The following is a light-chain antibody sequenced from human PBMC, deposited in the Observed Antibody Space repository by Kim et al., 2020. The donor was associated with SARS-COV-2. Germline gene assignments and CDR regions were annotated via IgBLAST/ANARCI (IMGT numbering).Light chain of an antibody. CDR1: KLGDKY. V-gene: IGLV3-1*01. CDR3: QAWDSSTGV. J-gene: IGLJ1*01. Sequence: SYELTQPPSVSVSPGQTASITCSGDKLGDKYACWYQQKPGQSPVVVIYQDSKRPSGIPERFSGSNSGNTATLTISGPQAMDEADYYCQAWDSSTGVFGTGTKVTV. CDR2: QDS.